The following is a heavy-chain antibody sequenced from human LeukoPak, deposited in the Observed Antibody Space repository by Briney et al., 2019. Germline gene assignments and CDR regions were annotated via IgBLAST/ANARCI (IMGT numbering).Heavy chain of an antibody. V-gene: IGHV3-23*01. Sequence: GGSLRLSCAASGFTFSSYAMGWVRQAPGKGLEWVSAISGSGGSTYYADSVKGRFTISRDNSKNTLYLQMNSLRAEDTAVYYCAKVNDFWSGYYGTLDYWGQGTLVTVSS. D-gene: IGHD3-3*01. CDR3: AKVNDFWSGYYGTLDY. J-gene: IGHJ4*02. CDR2: ISGSGGST. CDR1: GFTFSSYA.